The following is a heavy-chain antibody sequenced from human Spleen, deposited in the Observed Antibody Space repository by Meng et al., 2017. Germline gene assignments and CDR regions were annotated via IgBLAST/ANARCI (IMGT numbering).Heavy chain of an antibody. CDR2: IYHSGST. Sequence: QVLRHEPGPGLVKPSGTLSLTCAGSGGSISSTKWWNWVRQTPGKGLEWIGEIYHSGSTNYNPSLKSRVTMSVDGSKNQFSLKLTSVTAADTAVYYCASYNSGWPQFDSWGQGTLVTVSS. CDR1: GGSISSTKW. J-gene: IGHJ4*02. CDR3: ASYNSGWPQFDS. D-gene: IGHD6-19*01. V-gene: IGHV4-4*02.